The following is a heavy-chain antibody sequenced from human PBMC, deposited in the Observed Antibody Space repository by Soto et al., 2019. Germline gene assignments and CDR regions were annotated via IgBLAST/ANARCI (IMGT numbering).Heavy chain of an antibody. J-gene: IGHJ4*02. CDR3: ARVVHDYYFDY. D-gene: IGHD3-10*01. CDR1: GGSVISGSYY. CDR2: IYYSGST. Sequence: SEALSLTCTVSGGSVISGSYYWSLIRQPPGKGLEWIGYIYYSGSTNYNPSLKSRVTISVDTSKNQFSLKLSSVTAADTAVYYCARVVHDYYFDYWGQGTLVTVSS. V-gene: IGHV4-61*01.